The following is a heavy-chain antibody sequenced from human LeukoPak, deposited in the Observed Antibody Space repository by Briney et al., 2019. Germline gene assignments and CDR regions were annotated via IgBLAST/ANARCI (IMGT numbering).Heavy chain of an antibody. D-gene: IGHD2-2*01. V-gene: IGHV4-34*01. CDR3: ASTERCSTTCPLDY. Sequence: AETLSLTCAVYGGSFRGYYCSWIRQPPGKGLEWIGEINHSGSTNYNPSLKSRVTISLDTSMKKFSLNLNSVTAADTAVYYCASTERCSTTCPLDYWGQGTLVTVSS. CDR2: INHSGST. CDR1: GGSFRGYY. J-gene: IGHJ4*02.